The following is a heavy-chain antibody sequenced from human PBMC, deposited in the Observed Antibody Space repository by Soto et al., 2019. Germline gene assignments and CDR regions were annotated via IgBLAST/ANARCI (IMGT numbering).Heavy chain of an antibody. CDR3: ARASGYRMGFDY. V-gene: IGHV3-33*01. CDR1: GFTFSSYG. CDR2: IWYDGSNK. Sequence: QVQLVESGGGVVQPGRSLRLSCAASGFTFSSYGMHWVRQAPGKGLEWVAVIWYDGSNKYYADSVKGRFTISRDNSKNKLYLQMNSLRAEDTAVYYCARASGYRMGFDYWGQGTLVTVSS. D-gene: IGHD6-13*01. J-gene: IGHJ4*02.